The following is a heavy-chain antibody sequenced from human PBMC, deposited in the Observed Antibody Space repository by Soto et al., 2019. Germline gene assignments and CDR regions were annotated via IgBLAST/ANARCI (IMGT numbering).Heavy chain of an antibody. V-gene: IGHV4-59*12. J-gene: IGHJ4*02. D-gene: IGHD3-10*01. CDR2: IYYIGST. Sequence: SETLTLTCRVSGGSMSDYFWRWIRQSPGKGLEWVGYIYYIGSTYYNPSLKSRVTISMDKSKKQFYLRLNSVTAADTAVYYCARDGYDGAVSLDSDYWGRGTQVTVSS. CDR3: ARDGYDGAVSLDSDY. CDR1: GGSMSDYF.